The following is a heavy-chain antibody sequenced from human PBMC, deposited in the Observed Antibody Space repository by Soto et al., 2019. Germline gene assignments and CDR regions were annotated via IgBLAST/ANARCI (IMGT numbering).Heavy chain of an antibody. V-gene: IGHV1-69*06. CDR2: IIPIFGTA. Sequence: QVQLVQSGAEVKKPGSSVKVSCKASGGTFSSYAISWLRQAPGQGLEWMGGIIPIFGTANYAQKFQGRVTITADKSTSTAYMELSSLRSEDTAVYYCAVRVGKMATIGGDYWGQGTLVTVSS. CDR3: AVRVGKMATIGGDY. J-gene: IGHJ4*02. CDR1: GGTFSSYA. D-gene: IGHD5-12*01.